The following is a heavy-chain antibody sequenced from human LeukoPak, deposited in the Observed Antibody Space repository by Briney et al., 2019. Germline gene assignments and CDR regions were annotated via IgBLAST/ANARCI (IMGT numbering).Heavy chain of an antibody. J-gene: IGHJ4*02. D-gene: IGHD5-18*01. V-gene: IGHV3-7*04. CDR3: AGGSLDTAMAY. Sequence: VKGRFTISRDNAKNSLYLQMNSLRAEDTAVYYCAGGSLDTAMAYWGQGTLVTVSS.